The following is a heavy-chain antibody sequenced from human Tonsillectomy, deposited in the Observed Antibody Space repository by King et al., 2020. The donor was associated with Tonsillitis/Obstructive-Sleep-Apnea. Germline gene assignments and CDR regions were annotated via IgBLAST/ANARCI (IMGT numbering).Heavy chain of an antibody. CDR2: ISSDGVTP. CDR3: VKPVAGTWFYAFDI. CDR1: GFTFGSYA. V-gene: IGHV3-64D*06. D-gene: IGHD6-19*01. Sequence: VQLVESGGGLVQPGGSLRLSCSASGFTFGSYAMHWVRQAPGKGLEYVSAISSDGVTPYYADSVKDRFTISRDNSKNTLYLQMSSLRVEDTVVYYCVKPVAGTWFYAFDIWGQGTMVIVSS. J-gene: IGHJ3*02.